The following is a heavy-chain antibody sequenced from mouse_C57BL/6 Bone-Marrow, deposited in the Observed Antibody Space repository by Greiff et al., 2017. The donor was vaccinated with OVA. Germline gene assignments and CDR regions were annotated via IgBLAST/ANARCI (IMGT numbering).Heavy chain of an antibody. V-gene: IGHV5-6*01. CDR1: GFTFSSYG. D-gene: IGHD3-3*01. J-gene: IGHJ3*01. CDR2: ISSGGSYT. CDR3: AKGLWGTSAY. Sequence: EVKLVESGGDLVKPGGSLKLSCAASGFTFSSYGMSWVRQTPDKRLEWVATISSGGSYTYYPDSVKGRFTISRDNAKNTLYLQMSSLKAEDTAMYYCAKGLWGTSAYWGQGTLVTVSA.